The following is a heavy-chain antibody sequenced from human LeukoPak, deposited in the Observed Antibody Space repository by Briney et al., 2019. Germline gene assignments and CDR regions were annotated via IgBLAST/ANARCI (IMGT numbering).Heavy chain of an antibody. J-gene: IGHJ3*01. D-gene: IGHD3-22*01. Sequence: GGSLRLSCTASGFTSRDYAMSWFRQAPGKGLEWVSSISGAGRYIFYADSVKGRFSISRDNAKKSIYLQMDSLRADDTAVYYCARDEADYYDNSGFFYDAFDLWGQGTGVIVSS. CDR1: GFTSRDYA. CDR3: ARDEADYYDNSGFFYDAFDL. V-gene: IGHV3-21*01. CDR2: ISGAGRYI.